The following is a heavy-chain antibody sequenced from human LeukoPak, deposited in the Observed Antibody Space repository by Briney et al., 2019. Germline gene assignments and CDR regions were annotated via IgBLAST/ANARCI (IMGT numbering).Heavy chain of an antibody. CDR2: IIPIFGIA. D-gene: IGHD3-22*01. V-gene: IGHV1-69*10. CDR1: GYTFTGYY. CDR3: ARDRDSSGYYFDY. J-gene: IGHJ4*02. Sequence: SVKVSCKASGYTFTGYYMHWVRQAPGQGLEWMGGIIPIFGIANYAQKFQGRVTITADKSTSTAYMELSSLRSEDTAVYYCARDRDSSGYYFDYWGQGTLVTVSS.